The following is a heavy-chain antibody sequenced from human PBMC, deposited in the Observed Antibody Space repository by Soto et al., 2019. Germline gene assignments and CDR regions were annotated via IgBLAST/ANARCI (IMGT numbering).Heavy chain of an antibody. CDR1: GYTFTGYY. CDR2: INPNSGGT. V-gene: IGHV1-2*04. D-gene: IGHD1-20*01. J-gene: IGHJ6*02. CDR3: ARAGITGTRYYYGMDV. Sequence: ASVKVSCKASGYTFTGYYMHWVRQAPGQGLEWMGWINPNSGGTNYAQKFQGWVTMTRDTSISTAYMELSRLRSDDTAVYYCARAGITGTRYYYGMDVWGQGTTVTVS.